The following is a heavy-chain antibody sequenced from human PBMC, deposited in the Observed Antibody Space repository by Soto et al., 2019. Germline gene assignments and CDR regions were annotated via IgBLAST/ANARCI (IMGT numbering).Heavy chain of an antibody. J-gene: IGHJ4*02. Sequence: EVQLVESGGGLVQPGRSLRLSCAASGFTFDDYAMHWVRQAPGKGLEWVSGISWNSGSIGYADPVKGRFTISRDNAKNSLYLQMNSLRAEDTAVYYCARESEDLTSNFDYWGQGTLVTVSS. CDR1: GFTFDDYA. CDR3: ARESEDLTSNFDY. V-gene: IGHV3-9*01. CDR2: ISWNSGSI.